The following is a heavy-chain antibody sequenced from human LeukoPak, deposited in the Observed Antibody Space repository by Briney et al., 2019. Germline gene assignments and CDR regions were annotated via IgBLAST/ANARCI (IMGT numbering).Heavy chain of an antibody. CDR3: VKGFPHYYDSSGFGAFDV. CDR1: GFTFSFYA. CDR2: IISNGGNT. D-gene: IGHD3-22*01. V-gene: IGHV3-64D*09. J-gene: IGHJ3*01. Sequence: GGSLRLSCSASGFTFSFYAMGWVRQAPGKGLEYVSAIISNGGNTYYADSVKGRFTISRDNSKNTLYLQMNSLRADDTAVYYCVKGFPHYYDSSGFGAFDVWGQGTIVTVSS.